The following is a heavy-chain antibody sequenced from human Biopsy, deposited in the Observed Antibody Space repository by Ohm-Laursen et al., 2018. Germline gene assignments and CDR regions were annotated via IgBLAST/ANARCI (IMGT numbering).Heavy chain of an antibody. D-gene: IGHD2/OR15-2a*01. J-gene: IGHJ6*02. CDR2: IYYSGST. V-gene: IGHV4-59*01. CDR3: ARATNSTGWPYYYFYGMDV. CDR1: GGSISSDY. Sequence: PSQTLSLTCIVSGGSISSDYWSWIRQTPGKGLEWIGYIYYSGSTNYNLSLKSRVTISVDTSKNQFSLRLNSVTAADTAVYYCARATNSTGWPYYYFYGMDVWGQGTTVTVSS.